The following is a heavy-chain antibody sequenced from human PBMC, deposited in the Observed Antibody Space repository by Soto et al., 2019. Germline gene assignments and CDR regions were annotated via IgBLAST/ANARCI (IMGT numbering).Heavy chain of an antibody. D-gene: IGHD3-22*01. J-gene: IGHJ6*02. Sequence: TLSLTCVVSGGPVSGDDLYWSWIRHLPGKGLEWIANVYHTGTTYYNPSLKSRVSMSVDTSQNQFSLILASVTAADTAVYYCARALVTDYNSRDYNYHFDMDVWGQGTALTV. CDR2: VYHTGTT. CDR1: GGPVSGDDLY. CDR3: ARALVTDYNSRDYNYHFDMDV. V-gene: IGHV4-31*02.